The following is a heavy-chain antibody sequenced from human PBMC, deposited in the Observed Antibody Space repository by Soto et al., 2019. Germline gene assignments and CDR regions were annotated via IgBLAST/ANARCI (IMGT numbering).Heavy chain of an antibody. CDR2: INPIGGST. CDR3: ARARYDIVVVPAATATFDY. D-gene: IGHD2-2*01. CDR1: GYTFTSYY. Sequence: QVQLVQSGAEVKKPGASVKVSCKASGYTFTSYYMHWVRQARGQGLVWMGIINPIGGSTSYAQKFQGRVTMTRDTSTSAVSMELSSLRSDDPAVYYGARARYDIVVVPAATATFDYWGQGTLVTVSS. J-gene: IGHJ4*02. V-gene: IGHV1-46*01.